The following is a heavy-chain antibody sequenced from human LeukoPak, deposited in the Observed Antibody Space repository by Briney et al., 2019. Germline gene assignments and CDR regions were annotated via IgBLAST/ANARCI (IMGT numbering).Heavy chain of an antibody. D-gene: IGHD6-19*01. Sequence: ASVKVSCKASGYTFTSYGISWVRQAPGQGLEWMGWISAYNGNTNYAQKLQGRVTMTTDTSTSTAYMELRSLRSDDTAVYYCARDSSEWLVYHHAIDYWGQGTLVTVSS. CDR3: ARDSSEWLVYHHAIDY. J-gene: IGHJ4*02. V-gene: IGHV1-18*01. CDR1: GYTFTSYG. CDR2: ISAYNGNT.